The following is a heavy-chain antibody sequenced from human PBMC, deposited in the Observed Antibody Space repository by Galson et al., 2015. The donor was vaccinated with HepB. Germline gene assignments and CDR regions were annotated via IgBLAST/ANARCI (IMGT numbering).Heavy chain of an antibody. CDR3: ATEGDTSTWYRY. CDR1: GFTVSGNY. Sequence: SLRLSCAASGFTVSGNYLSWVRQAPGKGLEWVSSIYSGDGTSYADSVKGRFTISRDNSKNSVYLQMNSLRAEGTAVYYCATEGDTSTWYRYWGRGTLVTVSS. D-gene: IGHD6-13*01. V-gene: IGHV3-66*01. J-gene: IGHJ4*02. CDR2: IYSGDGT.